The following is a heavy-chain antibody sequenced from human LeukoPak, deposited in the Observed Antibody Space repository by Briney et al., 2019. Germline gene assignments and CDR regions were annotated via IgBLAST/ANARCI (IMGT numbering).Heavy chain of an antibody. CDR2: ISSGGNTI. V-gene: IGHV3-48*03. CDR1: GFNFRSYE. Sequence: GGSLRLSCAASGFNFRSYEMNWVRQAPGKGLEWVSYISSGGNTIYYADSVKGRFTISRDNAKNSLYLQMNSLRAEDTAVYYCARSEGGLDYWGQGTLVTVSS. J-gene: IGHJ4*02. CDR3: ARSEGGLDY.